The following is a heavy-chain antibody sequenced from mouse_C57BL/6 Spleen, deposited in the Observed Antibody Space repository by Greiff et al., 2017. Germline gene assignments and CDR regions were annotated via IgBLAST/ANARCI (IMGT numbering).Heavy chain of an antibody. CDR2: ISSGSSTI. D-gene: IGHD4-1*01. CDR3: ARMGLGRFYYFDY. V-gene: IGHV5-17*01. CDR1: GFTFSDYG. Sequence: VQVVESGGGLVKPGGSLKLSCAASGFTFSDYGMHWVRQAPEKWLEWVAYISSGSSTIYHADTVKGRFPISRDNAKNTLFLQMTSLRSEDTAMYYCARMGLGRFYYFDYWGQGTTLTVSS. J-gene: IGHJ2*01.